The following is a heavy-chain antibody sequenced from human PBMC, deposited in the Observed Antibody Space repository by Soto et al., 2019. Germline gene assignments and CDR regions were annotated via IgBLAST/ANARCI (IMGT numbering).Heavy chain of an antibody. CDR3: ARLQAVPGSVAWFDP. Sequence: QVQLQESGPGLVKPSETLSLTCTVSGVSITSYYWSWIRQTPGRGLEYLAYIYHSGTINYNPSLGSRLTIAVDRSKNQFSLTLTSVTAADTAVYYCARLQAVPGSVAWFDPWGPGTLVTVSS. D-gene: IGHD3-10*01. CDR1: GVSITSYY. CDR2: IYHSGTI. V-gene: IGHV4-59*08. J-gene: IGHJ5*02.